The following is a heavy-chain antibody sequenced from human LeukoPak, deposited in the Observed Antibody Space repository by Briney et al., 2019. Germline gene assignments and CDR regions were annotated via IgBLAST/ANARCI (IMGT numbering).Heavy chain of an antibody. CDR1: GVSISSYY. D-gene: IGHD3-22*01. J-gene: IGHJ4*02. V-gene: IGHV4-4*07. Sequence: SETLSLTCTVSGVSISSYYWSWIRQPAGKGLEWIGRIHTSGSTNYNPSLKSRVTMSVDTSKNQFSLKLSSVTAADTAVYYCARDQYYYDSSGYLTFDYWGQGTLVTVSS. CDR2: IHTSGST. CDR3: ARDQYYYDSSGYLTFDY.